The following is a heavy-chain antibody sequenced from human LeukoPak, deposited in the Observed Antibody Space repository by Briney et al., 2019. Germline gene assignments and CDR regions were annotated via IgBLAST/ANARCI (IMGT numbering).Heavy chain of an antibody. Sequence: GESLKISCQGSGYTFTDYWVGWVRQPPGEGLEWMGIIHPSDSDTRYRSSFQGQVTITVDTDINTAFLQWSRLKASDTAMYYCARRDGDYPDWFDPWGQGTLVTVSS. CDR3: ARRDGDYPDWFDP. CDR2: IHPSDSDT. V-gene: IGHV5-51*01. CDR1: GYTFTDYW. J-gene: IGHJ5*02. D-gene: IGHD4-17*01.